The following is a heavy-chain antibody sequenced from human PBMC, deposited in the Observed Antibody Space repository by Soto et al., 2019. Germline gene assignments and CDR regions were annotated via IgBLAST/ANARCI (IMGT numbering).Heavy chain of an antibody. J-gene: IGHJ4*02. Sequence: GESLRLSCAASGFTFSSYGMHWVRQAPGKGLEWVAVIWYDGSNKYYADSVKGRFTISRDNSKNTLYLQMNSLRAEDTAVYYCARATTEMATIFSIGYWGQGTLVTVSS. CDR1: GFTFSSYG. V-gene: IGHV3-33*01. CDR3: ARATTEMATIFSIGY. CDR2: IWYDGSNK. D-gene: IGHD5-12*01.